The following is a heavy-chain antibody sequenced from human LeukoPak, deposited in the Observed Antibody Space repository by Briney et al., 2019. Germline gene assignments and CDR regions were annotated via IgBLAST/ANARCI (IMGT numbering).Heavy chain of an antibody. CDR1: GFTFSSYT. Sequence: GGSLRLSCAASGFTFSSYTMTWVRQAPGKGLEWLSAIGGGGCCASYPDSVKGRFTISRDNSKNTLYLQMNSLRVEDTAVYYCAKRVTTVEPSVVDVWGQGTAVTVSS. V-gene: IGHV3-23*01. CDR2: IGGGGCCA. J-gene: IGHJ6*02. CDR3: AKRVTTVEPSVVDV. D-gene: IGHD4-23*01.